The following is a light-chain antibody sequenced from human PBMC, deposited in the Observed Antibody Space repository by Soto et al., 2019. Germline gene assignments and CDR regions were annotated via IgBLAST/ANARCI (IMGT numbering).Light chain of an antibody. V-gene: IGLV2-11*01. Sequence: QSVLTQPRSVSGSPGQSVTISCTGTSSDVGGYNYVSWYQQHPGKAPKLMIYDVSKRPSEVPDRFSGSKSGNTASLTISGLQAEDEADYYCCSYAGTYSVLFGGGTKLTVL. CDR2: DVS. CDR3: CSYAGTYSVL. J-gene: IGLJ2*01. CDR1: SSDVGGYNY.